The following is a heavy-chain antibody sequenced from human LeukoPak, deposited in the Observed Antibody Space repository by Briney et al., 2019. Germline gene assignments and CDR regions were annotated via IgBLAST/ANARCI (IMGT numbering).Heavy chain of an antibody. CDR3: AREGYSGYDTLLADYYYGMDV. D-gene: IGHD5-12*01. J-gene: IGHJ6*02. CDR2: IASDGSST. Sequence: TGGSLRLSCAASGFTFSSYWMNWVRQAPGKGLVWVSRIASDGSSTTYADSVKGRFSISRDNSKNTLYLQMNSLRAEDTAVYYCAREGYSGYDTLLADYYYGMDVWGQGTTVTVSS. V-gene: IGHV3-74*01. CDR1: GFTFSSYW.